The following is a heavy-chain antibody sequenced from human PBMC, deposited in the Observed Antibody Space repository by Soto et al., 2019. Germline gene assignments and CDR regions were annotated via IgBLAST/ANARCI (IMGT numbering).Heavy chain of an antibody. CDR1: GGSVGSGSYY. V-gene: IGHV4-61*01. Sequence: SETLSLTCTVSGGSVGSGSYYWSWIRQPPGKGLEWIGYIYYSGSTNYNPSLKSRVTISVDTSKNQFSLKLSSVTAADTAVYYCARDHRGSYPSGIDYWGQGTLVTVSS. CDR3: ARDHRGSYPSGIDY. CDR2: IYYSGST. D-gene: IGHD1-26*01. J-gene: IGHJ4*02.